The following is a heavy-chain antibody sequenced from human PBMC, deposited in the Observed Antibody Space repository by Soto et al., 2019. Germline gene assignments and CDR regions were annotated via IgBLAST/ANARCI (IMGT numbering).Heavy chain of an antibody. CDR2: IWYDGSNK. D-gene: IGHD1-1*01. CDR3: AKDTGPYVWNPENYYYYYGMDV. J-gene: IGHJ6*02. Sequence: GGSLRLSCAASGFTFSSYGMHWVRQAPGKGLEWVAVIWYDGSNKYYADPVKGRFTISRDNSKNTLYLQMNSLRAEDTAVYYCAKDTGPYVWNPENYYYYYGMDVWGQGTTVTVSS. V-gene: IGHV3-30*02. CDR1: GFTFSSYG.